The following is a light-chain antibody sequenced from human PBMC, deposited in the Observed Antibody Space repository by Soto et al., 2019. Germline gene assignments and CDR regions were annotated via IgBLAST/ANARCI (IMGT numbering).Light chain of an antibody. CDR2: GAS. V-gene: IGKV3-20*01. CDR3: QQYGSSPRT. J-gene: IGKJ1*01. CDR1: QSVSSGF. Sequence: EIVLTQSPGTLSLSPGERATLSCRVSQSVSSGFLAWYQQKPGQAPSLLIYGASSRATGIPDRFSGSGSGTDFTLTISRLEPEDFAVYYCQQYGSSPRTFGQGTKVEIK.